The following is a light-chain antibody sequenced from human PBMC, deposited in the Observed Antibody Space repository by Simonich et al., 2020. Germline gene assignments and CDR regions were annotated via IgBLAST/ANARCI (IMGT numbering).Light chain of an antibody. CDR1: SSDVGGYNY. Sequence: QSALTQPASVSGSPGQSITISCTGTSSDVGGYNYVSWYQQHPGKAPKLMIYDVRNRPSGGSNRFSGSKSGNTASLTISGLQAEDEADYYCSSYTSSSRVFGGGTKLTVL. V-gene: IGLV2-14*03. J-gene: IGLJ3*02. CDR2: DVR. CDR3: SSYTSSSRV.